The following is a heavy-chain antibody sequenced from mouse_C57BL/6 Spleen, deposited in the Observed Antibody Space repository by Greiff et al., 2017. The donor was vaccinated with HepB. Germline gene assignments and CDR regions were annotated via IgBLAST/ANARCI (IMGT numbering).Heavy chain of an antibody. CDR1: GFTFSDYG. Sequence: EVHLVESGGGLVKPGGSLKLSCAASGFTFSDYGMHWVRQAPEKGLEWVAYISSGSSTIYYADTVKGRFTISRDNAKNTLFLQMTSLRSEDTAMYYCARQGYYSNYGWFAYWGQGTLVTVSA. CDR2: ISSGSSTI. CDR3: ARQGYYSNYGWFAY. V-gene: IGHV5-17*01. J-gene: IGHJ3*01. D-gene: IGHD2-5*01.